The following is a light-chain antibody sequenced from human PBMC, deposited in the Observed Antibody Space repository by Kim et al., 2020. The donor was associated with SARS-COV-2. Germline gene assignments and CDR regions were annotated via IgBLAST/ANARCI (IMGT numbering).Light chain of an antibody. J-gene: IGLJ2*01. CDR2: GNS. CDR3: QSYDNSLSAYVV. V-gene: IGLV1-40*01. Sequence: QSVLTQPPSVSGAPGQRVTISCTGSSSNIGAGYDVHWYQQLPGTAPKLLIYGNSNRPSGVPDRFPGSKSGASASLAITGLQAEDEADYYCQSYDNSLSAYVVFGGGTQLTVL. CDR1: SSNIGAGYD.